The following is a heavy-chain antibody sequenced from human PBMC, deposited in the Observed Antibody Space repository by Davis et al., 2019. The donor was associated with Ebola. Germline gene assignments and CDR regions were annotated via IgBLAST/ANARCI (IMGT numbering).Heavy chain of an antibody. CDR3: AREVGYSSSSTPADY. CDR1: GGSISSGGYY. J-gene: IGHJ4*02. Sequence: SETLSLTCTVSGGSISSGGYYWSWIRQHPGKGLEWIGYIYYSGSTYYNPSLKSRVTISVDTSKNQFSLKLSSVTAADTAVYYCAREVGYSSSSTPADYWGQGTLVIVSS. CDR2: IYYSGST. D-gene: IGHD6-6*01. V-gene: IGHV4-31*03.